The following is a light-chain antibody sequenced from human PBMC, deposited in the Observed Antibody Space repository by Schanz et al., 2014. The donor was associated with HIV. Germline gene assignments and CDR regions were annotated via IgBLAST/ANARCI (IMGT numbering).Light chain of an antibody. V-gene: IGKV1-39*01. CDR2: AAS. Sequence: DIQMTQSPSSLSASVGDRVTIACRASQSISSYLNWYQQKPGKAPKSLIYAASNLRSGVPSRFSGSGSGTDFTLTITSVQPDDFATYYCQQAYDPPFTFGGGTKV. CDR1: QSISSY. J-gene: IGKJ4*01. CDR3: QQAYDPPFT.